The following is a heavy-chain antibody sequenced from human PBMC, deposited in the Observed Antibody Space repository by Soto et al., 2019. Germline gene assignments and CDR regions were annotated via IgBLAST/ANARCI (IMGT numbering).Heavy chain of an antibody. Sequence: EVQVLESGGGLVQPGGSLRLSCVGSGFIFSNYAMAWVRQAPGKGLEWVSGFGGSGGTYYADSVKGRYTISRDNSKNTLYLQMNSLRVEDTAVYYCGKSQSSLYSMDVWGKGTAVTVSS. CDR2: FGGSGGT. J-gene: IGHJ6*03. CDR1: GFIFSNYA. V-gene: IGHV3-23*01. CDR3: GKSQSSLYSMDV.